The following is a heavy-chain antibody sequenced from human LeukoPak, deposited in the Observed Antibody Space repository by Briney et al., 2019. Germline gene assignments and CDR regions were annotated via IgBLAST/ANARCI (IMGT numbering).Heavy chain of an antibody. CDR1: GYTFTSYY. Sequence: ASVKVSCKASGYTFTSYYMHWVRQAPGQGLEWMGIINPSGGSTSYAQKFQGRVTMTRDTSTSTVYMELSSLRSEDTAVYYCARDVAAAGVYYGMDVWGQGTTVTVSS. CDR2: INPSGGST. V-gene: IGHV1-46*01. J-gene: IGHJ6*02. D-gene: IGHD6-13*01. CDR3: ARDVAAAGVYYGMDV.